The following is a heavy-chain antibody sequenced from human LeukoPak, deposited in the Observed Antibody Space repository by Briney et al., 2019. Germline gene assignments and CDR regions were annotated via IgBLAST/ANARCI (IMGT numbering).Heavy chain of an antibody. D-gene: IGHD2-15*01. CDR2: IDPSDSYT. CDR1: GYSFTSYW. CDR3: ARCGGYCSGGGPNWFDP. V-gene: IGHV5-10-1*01. Sequence: GESLKIACKGSGYSFTSYWISWVRQMPGQGLEWMGRIDPSDSYTNYSPSFQGHVTISADKSISTAYLQWSSLKASDTAMYYCARCGGYCSGGGPNWFDPWGQGTLVTVSS. J-gene: IGHJ5*02.